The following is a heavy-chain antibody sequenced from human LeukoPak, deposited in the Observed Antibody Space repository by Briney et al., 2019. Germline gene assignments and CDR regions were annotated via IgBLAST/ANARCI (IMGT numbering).Heavy chain of an antibody. CDR2: IKQDGSEE. Sequence: GGSLRLSCVGSGFTFSSYWMSWVRQAPGKGLELVANIKQDGSEEYYVDSLKGRFTISRDNDKNSLYLQMNSLIAEDTAVYYCNLIAPYYYNAMDVWGQGTTVTVSS. V-gene: IGHV3-7*01. D-gene: IGHD3-16*01. J-gene: IGHJ6*02. CDR1: GFTFSSYW. CDR3: NLIAPYYYNAMDV.